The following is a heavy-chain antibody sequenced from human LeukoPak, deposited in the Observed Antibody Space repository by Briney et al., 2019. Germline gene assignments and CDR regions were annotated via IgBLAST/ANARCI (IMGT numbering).Heavy chain of an antibody. CDR2: INPNTGDT. J-gene: IGHJ4*02. CDR3: ARGFGGASDLYFDY. D-gene: IGHD3-16*01. CDR1: GYTFTDYY. V-gene: IGHV1-2*02. Sequence: ASVKVSCKASGYTFTDYYMHWVRQAPGQGLEWMGWINPNTGDTNHAQKFQGRVTMTRDTSTSTVYMELSSLRSEDTAVYYCARGFGGASDLYFDYWGQGTLVTVSS.